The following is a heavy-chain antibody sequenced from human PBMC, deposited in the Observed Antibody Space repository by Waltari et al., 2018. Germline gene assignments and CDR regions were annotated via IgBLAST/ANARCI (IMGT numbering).Heavy chain of an antibody. J-gene: IGHJ6*02. CDR1: GGSVSGYY. Sequence: QVQLQQWGAGLLKPSETLSLTCAVYGGSVSGYYWSWIRQPPGKGLGWIGEINHSGSTNYTPSLKSRVTISVDTSKNQFSLKLSSVTAADTAVYYCAREKVVVVPAAIWGYYYYGMDVWGQGTTVTVSS. V-gene: IGHV4-34*01. CDR2: INHSGST. D-gene: IGHD2-2*01. CDR3: AREKVVVVPAAIWGYYYYGMDV.